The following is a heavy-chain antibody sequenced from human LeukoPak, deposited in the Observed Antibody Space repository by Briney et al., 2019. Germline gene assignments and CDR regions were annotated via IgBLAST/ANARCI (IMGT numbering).Heavy chain of an antibody. J-gene: IGHJ5*02. CDR3: AKLGSSCSSTPTRCWFDP. CDR2: IKQDGSEK. V-gene: IGHV3-7*03. D-gene: IGHD2-2*01. CDR1: GFTFSSYW. Sequence: PGGSLRLSCAASGFTFSSYWMSWVRQAPGKGLEWVANIKQDGSEKYYVDSVKGRFTISRDNSKNTLSLQMNSLRAEDTAAYYCAKLGSSCSSTPTRCWFDPWGQGTLVTVSS.